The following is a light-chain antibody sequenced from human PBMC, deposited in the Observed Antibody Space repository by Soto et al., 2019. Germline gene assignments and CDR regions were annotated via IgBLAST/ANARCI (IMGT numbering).Light chain of an antibody. J-gene: IGKJ2*01. Sequence: EIVLTQSPGTLSLSPGERATLSCRASQSVSTSSLAWYQQKPGQAPRRLIYGASSRATGIPARVSGSGSGADFTLSISRLGPEDFAMYYCQQYGSSPYTFGQGTKLAIK. CDR3: QQYGSSPYT. CDR2: GAS. V-gene: IGKV3-20*01. CDR1: QSVSTSS.